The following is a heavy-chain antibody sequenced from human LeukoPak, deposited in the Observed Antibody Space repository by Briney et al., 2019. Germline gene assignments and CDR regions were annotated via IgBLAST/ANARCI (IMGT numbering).Heavy chain of an antibody. CDR2: IYYSGST. J-gene: IGHJ6*02. Sequence: KPSETLSLTCTVSGGSISSSSYYWGWIRQPPGKGLEWIGSIYYSGSTYYNPSLKSRVTISVDTSKNQFSLKLSSVTAADTAVYYCARDWAGMGYSGYVGMDVWGQGTTVTVSS. CDR3: ARDWAGMGYSGYVGMDV. CDR1: GGSISSSSYY. V-gene: IGHV4-39*07. D-gene: IGHD5-12*01.